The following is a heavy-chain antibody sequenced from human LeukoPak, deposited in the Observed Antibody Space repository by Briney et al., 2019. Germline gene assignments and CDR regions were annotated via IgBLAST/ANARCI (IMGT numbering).Heavy chain of an antibody. V-gene: IGHV5-51*01. Sequence: GESLKISFKGSGYSFTSYWIGWVRPRPGKGVGGMGIIYPGDSDTRYSPSFQGQITISADKSISTAYLQWSSLKASDTAMYYCARFPGIVTAGEVDPWGQGTLVTVSS. J-gene: IGHJ5*02. CDR1: GYSFTSYW. CDR3: ARFPGIVTAGEVDP. CDR2: IYPGDSDT. D-gene: IGHD1-26*01.